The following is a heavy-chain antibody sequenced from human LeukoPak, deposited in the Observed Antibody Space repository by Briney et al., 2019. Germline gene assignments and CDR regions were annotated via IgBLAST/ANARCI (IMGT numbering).Heavy chain of an antibody. CDR1: GGSISSYY. D-gene: IGHD6-13*01. CDR3: ARGGGNIAAVLLDY. V-gene: IGHV4-59*01. Sequence: MTSETLSLTCTVSGGSISSYYWSWIRQPPGKGLEWIGYIYYSGSTNYNPSLKSRVTISVDTSKNQFSLKLSSVTAADTAVYYCARGGGNIAAVLLDYWGQGTLVTVSS. CDR2: IYYSGST. J-gene: IGHJ4*02.